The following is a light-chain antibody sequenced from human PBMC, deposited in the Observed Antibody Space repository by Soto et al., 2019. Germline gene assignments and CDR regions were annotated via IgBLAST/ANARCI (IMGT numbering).Light chain of an antibody. CDR2: EVN. J-gene: IGLJ2*01. CDR3: SSYAGYNNFVV. V-gene: IGLV2-8*01. Sequence: QSALTQPPSASGSPGQSVTISCTGTSSDVGGYDYVSWYQQHPGKAPKLIIYEVNKRPSGVPDRFSGSKSGSTASLTVSGLQADDEADFYCSSYAGYNNFVVVGGGTKLTVL. CDR1: SSDVGGYDY.